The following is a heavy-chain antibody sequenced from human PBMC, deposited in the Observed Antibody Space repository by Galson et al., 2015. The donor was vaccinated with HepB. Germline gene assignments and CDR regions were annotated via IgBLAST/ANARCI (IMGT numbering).Heavy chain of an antibody. V-gene: IGHV3-7*01. J-gene: IGHJ4*02. CDR2: IKQDGSEK. Sequence: SLRLSCAASGFTFSSYWMSWVRQAPGKGLEWVANIKQDGSEKYYVDSVKGRFTISRDNAKNSLYLQMNSLRAEDTAVYYCARSEPPYCGGDCYFDYWGQGTLVTVSS. CDR3: ARSEPPYCGGDCYFDY. D-gene: IGHD2-21*02. CDR1: GFTFSSYW.